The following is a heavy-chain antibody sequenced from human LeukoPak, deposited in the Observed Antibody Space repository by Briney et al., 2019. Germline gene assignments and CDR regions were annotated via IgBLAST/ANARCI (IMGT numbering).Heavy chain of an antibody. Sequence: PGGSLRLSCAASGFTSSSYGMHWVRQAPGKGLEWVAVIWYDGSNKYYADSVKGRFTISRDNSKNTLYLQMNSLRAEDTAVYYCARRAAAGPRGYYYYMDVWGKGTTVTVSS. V-gene: IGHV3-33*01. CDR2: IWYDGSNK. D-gene: IGHD6-13*01. CDR1: GFTSSSYG. J-gene: IGHJ6*03. CDR3: ARRAAAGPRGYYYYMDV.